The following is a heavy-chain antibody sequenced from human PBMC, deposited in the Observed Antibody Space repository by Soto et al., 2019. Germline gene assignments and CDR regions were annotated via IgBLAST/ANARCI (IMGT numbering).Heavy chain of an antibody. CDR1: GYPFATYV. J-gene: IGHJ5*02. CDR3: AREKTRSGFDP. Sequence: ASVKVSCETSGYPFATYVISWVRQAPGQGLEWMGWISPYNGNTKYAENFQGRATMTTGTSTSTAYMELRSLRSDDTGVYYCAREKTRSGFDPWGQGTLVTVSS. CDR2: ISPYNGNT. D-gene: IGHD3-3*01. V-gene: IGHV1-18*04.